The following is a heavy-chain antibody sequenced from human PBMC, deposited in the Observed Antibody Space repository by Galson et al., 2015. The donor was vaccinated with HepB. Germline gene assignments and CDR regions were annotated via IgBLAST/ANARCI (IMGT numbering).Heavy chain of an antibody. V-gene: IGHV4-31*03. Sequence: TLSLTCIVSGGSISSGGYYWSWIRQHPGKGLEWIGNIYYSGTTYYNPSLKSRVTISVDRSENQFSLKLSSVTAADTAVYYCARTSGEILWFGEPTKINWFDPWGQGTLVTVSS. CDR3: ARTSGEILWFGEPTKINWFDP. D-gene: IGHD3-10*01. CDR1: GGSISSGGYY. CDR2: IYYSGTT. J-gene: IGHJ5*02.